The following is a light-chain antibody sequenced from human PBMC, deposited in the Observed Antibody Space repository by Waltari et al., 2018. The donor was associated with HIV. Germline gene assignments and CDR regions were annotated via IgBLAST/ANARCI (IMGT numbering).Light chain of an antibody. Sequence: QSVLTQPPSVSGAPGQRVTISCTGSSSNIGAGYDVHWYHQLPGTAPKLLIYGNNNRPSACPDPVAGSKSGTSASLAITGLQAEDEAHYYCQSYDSSLSGVFGTGTKVTVL. CDR2: GNN. CDR3: QSYDSSLSGV. V-gene: IGLV1-40*01. J-gene: IGLJ1*01. CDR1: SSNIGAGYD.